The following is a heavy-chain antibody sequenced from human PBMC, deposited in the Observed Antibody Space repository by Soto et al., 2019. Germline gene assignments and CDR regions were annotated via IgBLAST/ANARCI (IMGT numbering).Heavy chain of an antibody. V-gene: IGHV3-30*04. D-gene: IGHD1-1*01. CDR1: GFSISRSA. CDR2: IAYDGSNR. Sequence: QVQLVESGGGVVQPGRSLRLSCAASGFSISRSAMHWVRQAPGKGLEWVAVIAYDGSNRWYADSAKGRFTISRDNSKNTVYLQMSSLRGEDTAVYYCARDLQAGTDNVNRFAPWGQGTRVTVSS. J-gene: IGHJ5*02. CDR3: ARDLQAGTDNVNRFAP.